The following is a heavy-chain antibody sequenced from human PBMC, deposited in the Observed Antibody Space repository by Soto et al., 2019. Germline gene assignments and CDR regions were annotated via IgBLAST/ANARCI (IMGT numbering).Heavy chain of an antibody. D-gene: IGHD3-3*01. V-gene: IGHV3-30-3*01. CDR2: ISYDGSNK. CDR1: GFTFISYA. J-gene: IGHJ6*02. Sequence: PGGSLRLSCAASGFTFISYAMHWVRQAPGKGLEWVAVISYDGSNKYYADSVKGRFTISRDNSKNTLYLQMNSLRAEDTAVYYCARDAYYDFWSGYPVGYGMDVWGQGTTVTVSS. CDR3: ARDAYYDFWSGYPVGYGMDV.